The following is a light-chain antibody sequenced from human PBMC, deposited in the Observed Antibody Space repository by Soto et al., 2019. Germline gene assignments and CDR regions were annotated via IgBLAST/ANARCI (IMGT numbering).Light chain of an antibody. CDR1: QSVSSSQ. CDR2: GAS. Sequence: EIVLTQSPGTLSLSPGERATLSCRASQSVSSSQLAWYQKQPGQAPRLLIYGASTTATGIPDRFSGGGSGTDFTLTISRLEPEDFAVYYCQQFGSSPEYTFGQGTKLEVK. J-gene: IGKJ2*01. V-gene: IGKV3-20*01. CDR3: QQFGSSPEYT.